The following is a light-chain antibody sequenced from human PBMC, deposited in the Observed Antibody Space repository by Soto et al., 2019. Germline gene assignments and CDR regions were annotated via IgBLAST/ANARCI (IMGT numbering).Light chain of an antibody. CDR1: SSDVGSYNL. CDR3: CSDAGSSPS. V-gene: IGLV2-23*01. Sequence: QSALTQPASVSGSPGQSITIYCTGTSSDVGSYNLVSWYQPHPAKAPQLMNYEGTKRPSGVSNRFPGSKSGNTAFLTISGLQAEDEADYYCCSDAGSSPSFGNGTKVTVL. J-gene: IGLJ1*01. CDR2: EGT.